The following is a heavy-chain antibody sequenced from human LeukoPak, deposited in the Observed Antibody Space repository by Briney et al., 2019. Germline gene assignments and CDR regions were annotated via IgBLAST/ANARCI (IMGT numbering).Heavy chain of an antibody. Sequence: ASVKVSCKTTGYTFTGYHLHWVRQAPGQGLEWMAWIQSDSGDTNYAQKFQGRVTVTRDKFTRTSYIEVDRLSSDDTAVYYCARDLTGDLYTFFDYWGQGTLVTASS. J-gene: IGHJ4*02. CDR3: ARDLTGDLYTFFDY. V-gene: IGHV1-2*02. D-gene: IGHD3-16*02. CDR2: IQSDSGDT. CDR1: GYTFTGYH.